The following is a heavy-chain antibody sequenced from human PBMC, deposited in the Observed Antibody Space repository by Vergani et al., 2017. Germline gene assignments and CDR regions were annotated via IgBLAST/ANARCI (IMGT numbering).Heavy chain of an antibody. CDR3: ARPHGDILPTDPRRLDY. CDR1: GYTFTNYY. Sequence: QLLLVQSGAEVKKPGASVRVSCKTSGYTFTNYYIHWVRQAPGQGLEWMGIINPSGGSTTYAQQFQGRLTMTSDTYTSTVYMNLSNLRSDDTAVYYCARPHGDILPTDPRRLDYWGQGTLVTVSS. V-gene: IGHV1-46*03. J-gene: IGHJ4*02. CDR2: INPSGGST. D-gene: IGHD1-1*01.